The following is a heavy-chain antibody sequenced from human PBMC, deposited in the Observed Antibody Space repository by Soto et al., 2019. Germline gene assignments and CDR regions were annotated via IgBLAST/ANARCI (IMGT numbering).Heavy chain of an antibody. CDR2: ISYDGSNK. V-gene: IGHV3-30*18. D-gene: IGHD2-15*01. CDR1: GFTFSSYG. J-gene: IGHJ6*02. Sequence: GGSLRLSCAASGFTFSSYGMHWVRQAPGKGLEWVAVISYDGSNKYYADSVKGRFTISRDNSKNTLYLQMNSLRAEDTAVYYCAKEYCSGGSCYSGDYYYYYGMDVWGQGTTVTVSS. CDR3: AKEYCSGGSCYSGDYYYYYGMDV.